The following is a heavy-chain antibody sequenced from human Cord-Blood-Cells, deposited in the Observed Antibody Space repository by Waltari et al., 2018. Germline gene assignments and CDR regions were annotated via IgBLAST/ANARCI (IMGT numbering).Heavy chain of an antibody. V-gene: IGHV3-20*01. CDR3: ARSPTCTGGVCWYFDL. CDR1: GFTFDDYG. J-gene: IGHJ2*01. D-gene: IGHD2-8*02. CDR2: INWNGGST. Sequence: EVQLVESGGGVVRPGGSLRLSCAASGFTFDDYGLSWVRHAPGKGLEWVSGINWNGGSTGYADSVKGRFTISRDNAKNSLYLQMNSLRAEDTALYHCARSPTCTGGVCWYFDLWGRGTLVTVSS.